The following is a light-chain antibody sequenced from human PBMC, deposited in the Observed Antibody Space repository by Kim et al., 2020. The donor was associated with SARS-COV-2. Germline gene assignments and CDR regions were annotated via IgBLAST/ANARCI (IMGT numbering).Light chain of an antibody. CDR1: QSVSYN. J-gene: IGKJ1*01. CDR2: GAS. V-gene: IGKV3-15*01. Sequence: EIVMTQSPATLSVSPGERATPSCRASQSVSYNLAWYQQKPGQAPRLLIYGASTRATGIPARFSGSGSGTEFTLTISSLQSEDFAVYYCQQSNNWPRTFGQGTKVDIK. CDR3: QQSNNWPRT.